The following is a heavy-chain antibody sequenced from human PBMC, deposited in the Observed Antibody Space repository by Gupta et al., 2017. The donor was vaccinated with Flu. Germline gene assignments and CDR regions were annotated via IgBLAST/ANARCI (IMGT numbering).Heavy chain of an antibody. CDR3: AHSGGDTDPKTYYFDY. D-gene: IGHD2-21*01. J-gene: IGHJ4*02. CDR1: GFSLSTSGVG. Sequence: QITLKESGPTLVKPTQTLTLTCTFSGFSLSTSGVGVGWIRQPPGKALEWLALIYWDDDKRYSPSLKSRLTITKDTYKNQGVLTMTNMDPVETATYYCAHSGGDTDPKTYYFDYWGQGTLVTVSS. CDR2: IYWDDDK. V-gene: IGHV2-5*02.